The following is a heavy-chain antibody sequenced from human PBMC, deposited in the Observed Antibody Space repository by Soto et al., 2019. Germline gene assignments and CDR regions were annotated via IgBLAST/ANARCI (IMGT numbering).Heavy chain of an antibody. Sequence: GGSLRLSCAASGFTFSSYAMIWVRQAPGKGLEWVSAISGSGGSTYYADSVKGRFTISRDNSKNTLYLQMNSLRAEDTAVYYCAKGGIPIQDAMDVWGQGTTVTVSS. D-gene: IGHD3-16*01. J-gene: IGHJ6*02. CDR1: GFTFSSYA. CDR2: ISGSGGST. V-gene: IGHV3-23*01. CDR3: AKGGIPIQDAMDV.